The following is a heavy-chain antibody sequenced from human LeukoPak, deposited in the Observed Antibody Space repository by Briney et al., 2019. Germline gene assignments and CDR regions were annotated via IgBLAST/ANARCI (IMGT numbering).Heavy chain of an antibody. V-gene: IGHV3-7*03. Sequence: GGSLRLSCAASGFTFSSYWMSWVRQAPGKGLEWVATIKQDGSERYYVDSVKGRFTISRDNAQNSLSLQMSSLRADDTALYYCAKGVTRSYYYYMDVWGKGTTVTVSS. CDR3: AKGVTRSYYYYMDV. CDR1: GFTFSSYW. CDR2: IKQDGSER. J-gene: IGHJ6*03. D-gene: IGHD4-23*01.